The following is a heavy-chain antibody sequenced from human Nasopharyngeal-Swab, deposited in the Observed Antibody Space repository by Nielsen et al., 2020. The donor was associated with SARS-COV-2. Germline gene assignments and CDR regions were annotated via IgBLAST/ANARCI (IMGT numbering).Heavy chain of an antibody. J-gene: IGHJ6*03. CDR2: IYYSGST. CDR1: GGSISSSSYY. V-gene: IGHV4-39*01. Sequence: SETLSLTCTVSGGSISSSSYYWGWIRQPPGKGLEWIGSIYYSGSTYYNPSLKSRVTISVDTSKNQFSLKLSSVTAADTAVYYCARGHYDFWGSYYYYMDVWGKGTTVTVSS. D-gene: IGHD3-3*01. CDR3: ARGHYDFWGSYYYYMDV.